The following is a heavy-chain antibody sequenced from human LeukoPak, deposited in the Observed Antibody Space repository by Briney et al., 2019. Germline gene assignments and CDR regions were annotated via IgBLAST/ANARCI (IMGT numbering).Heavy chain of an antibody. CDR2: INPESGGT. V-gene: IGHV1-2*02. CDR3: ARIMRMGTSLRLFDY. Sequence: ASVKVSCKASGYPFTGYYMNWVRQAPGKGLEWLGWINPESGGTKYAQKFQGRVTMTRDTSISTAYMELSGLTSDDRAVYFCARIMRMGTSLRLFDYWGQGTLVTVSS. J-gene: IGHJ4*02. CDR1: GYPFTGYY. D-gene: IGHD3-3*01.